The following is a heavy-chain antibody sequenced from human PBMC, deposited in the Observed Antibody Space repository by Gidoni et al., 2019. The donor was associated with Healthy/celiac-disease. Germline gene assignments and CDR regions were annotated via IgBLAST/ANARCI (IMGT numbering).Heavy chain of an antibody. CDR2: ISGSGGST. CDR3: AKASFGGYCSGGSCRQYYYYYGMDV. D-gene: IGHD2-15*01. CDR1: GVTVSSYA. Sequence: EVQLLESGGGLVQPGGSLRLPCAASGVTVSSYAMRWVRQAPGKGLEWVSAISGSGGSTYYTDSGEGRFTISRDNSKNTLYLQRNSLRAEDTAVYYCAKASFGGYCSGGSCRQYYYYYGMDVWGQGTTVTVSS. J-gene: IGHJ6*02. V-gene: IGHV3-23*01.